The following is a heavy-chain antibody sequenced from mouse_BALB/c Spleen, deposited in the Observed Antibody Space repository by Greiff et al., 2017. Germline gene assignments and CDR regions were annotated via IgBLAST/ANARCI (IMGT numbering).Heavy chain of an antibody. V-gene: IGHV1-5*01. CDR1: GYTFTSYW. Sequence: VQLQQSGTVLARPGASVKMSCKASGYTFTSYWMHWVKQRPGQGLEWIGAIYPGNSDTSYNQKFKGKAKLTAVTSTSTAYMELSSLTNEDSAVYYCHYYGSSYYAMDYWGQGTSVTVSS. CDR3: HYYGSSYYAMDY. CDR2: IYPGNSDT. D-gene: IGHD1-1*01. J-gene: IGHJ4*01.